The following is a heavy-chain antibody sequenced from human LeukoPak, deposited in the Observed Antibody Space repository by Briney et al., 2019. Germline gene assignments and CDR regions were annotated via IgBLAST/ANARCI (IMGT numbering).Heavy chain of an antibody. J-gene: IGHJ4*02. Sequence: GASVKVSCKASGYTFTSYGISWVRQAPGQGLEWMGWISAYNGNTNYAQKLQGRVTMTTDTSTSTAHMELRSLRSDDTAVYYCAIIAAAGSFDYWGQGTLVTVSS. D-gene: IGHD6-13*01. CDR1: GYTFTSYG. CDR2: ISAYNGNT. V-gene: IGHV1-18*04. CDR3: AIIAAAGSFDY.